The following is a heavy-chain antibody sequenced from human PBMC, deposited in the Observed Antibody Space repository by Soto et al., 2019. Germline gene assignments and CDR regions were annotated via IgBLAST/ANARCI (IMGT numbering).Heavy chain of an antibody. V-gene: IGHV1-69*01. J-gene: IGHJ3*02. CDR3: ARSPLRYCSGGSCYFDAFDI. CDR1: GGTFSSYA. D-gene: IGHD2-15*01. CDR2: CIPIFGTA. Sequence: QVQLVQSGGEVKKPGSSVKVSCKASGGTFSSYAISWVRQAPGQGLEWMGGCIPIFGTANYAQKFQGRVTITADESTSTAYMELSSLRSEDTAVYYCARSPLRYCSGGSCYFDAFDIWGQGTMVTVSS.